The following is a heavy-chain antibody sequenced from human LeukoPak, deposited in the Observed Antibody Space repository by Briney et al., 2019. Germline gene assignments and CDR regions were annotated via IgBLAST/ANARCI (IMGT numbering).Heavy chain of an antibody. CDR3: ARLGIVVVPAAMPDAFDY. D-gene: IGHD2-2*01. Sequence: SETLSLTCAVSGGSISTYYWSWIRQPPGKGLEWIGYVSYSGSTNYNPSLKSRVTISLDTSKNQFSLKLSSVTAADTAVYYCARLGIVVVPAAMPDAFDYWGQGTLVTVSS. J-gene: IGHJ4*02. CDR2: VSYSGST. CDR1: GGSISTYY. V-gene: IGHV4-59*12.